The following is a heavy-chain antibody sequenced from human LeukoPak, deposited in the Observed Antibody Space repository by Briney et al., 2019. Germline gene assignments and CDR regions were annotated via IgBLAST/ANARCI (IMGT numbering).Heavy chain of an antibody. V-gene: IGHV3-7*01. Sequence: GGSLRLSCAASGFTFNNHWMSWVRQAPGKGLEWVANIKHDEIEKYYVDSVKGRFTISRDNAKNSLFLQMNSLRVEDTAIYYCTRVPYGDYWSSDYWGQGTLVTVSS. CDR3: TRVPYGDYWSSDY. CDR2: IKHDEIEK. D-gene: IGHD4-17*01. J-gene: IGHJ4*02. CDR1: GFTFNNHW.